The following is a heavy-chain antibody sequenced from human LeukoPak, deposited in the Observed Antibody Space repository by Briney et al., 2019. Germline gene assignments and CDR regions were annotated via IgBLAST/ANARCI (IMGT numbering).Heavy chain of an antibody. J-gene: IGHJ6*02. D-gene: IGHD2-2*01. CDR2: IYYSGST. CDR3: ARVYQEVPAAIYYYGMDV. CDR1: GGSIGSSSYY. V-gene: IGHV4-39*07. Sequence: SETLSLTCTVSGGSIGSSSYYWGWIRQPPGKGLEWIGSIYYSGSTYYNPSLKSRVTISVDTSKNQFSLKLSSVTAADTAVYYCARVYQEVPAAIYYYGMDVWGQGTTVTVSS.